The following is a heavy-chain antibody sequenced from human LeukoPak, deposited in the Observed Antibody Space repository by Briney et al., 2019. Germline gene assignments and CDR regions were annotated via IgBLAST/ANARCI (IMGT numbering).Heavy chain of an antibody. D-gene: IGHD6-19*01. CDR2: INPNSGGT. V-gene: IGHV1-2*02. CDR1: GYTFTGYY. Sequence: ASVKVSCKASGYTFTGYYMHWVRQAPGEGLEWMGWINPNSGGTKYAQKFQGRVTMTRDTSINTAYMEVRRLTSDDTAVYYCARERGTLAVAGDAFDIWGQGTMSPSLQ. J-gene: IGHJ3*02. CDR3: ARERGTLAVAGDAFDI.